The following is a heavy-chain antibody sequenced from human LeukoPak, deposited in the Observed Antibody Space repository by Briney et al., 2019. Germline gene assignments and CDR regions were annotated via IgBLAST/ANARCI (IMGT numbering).Heavy chain of an antibody. Sequence: GGSLRLSCAASGFTFSDYYMSWIRQAPGKGLEWVSYISSSGSTIYYADSVKGRFTISRDNAKNSLHLQMNSLRAEDTAVYYCAYTATASYIDYWGQGTLVTVS. D-gene: IGHD5-18*01. CDR3: AYTATASYIDY. CDR1: GFTFSDYY. J-gene: IGHJ4*02. V-gene: IGHV3-11*01. CDR2: ISSSGSTI.